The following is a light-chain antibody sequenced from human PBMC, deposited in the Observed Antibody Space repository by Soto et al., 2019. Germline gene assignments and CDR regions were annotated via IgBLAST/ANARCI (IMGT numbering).Light chain of an antibody. CDR3: SSYAGSNIYV. CDR1: SSDVGGYNY. Sequence: QSALTQPPSASGSPGQSVTISCTGTSSDVGGYNYVSWYQQHPGKAPKLMIYEVSKRPSGVPDRFSGSKSGNTASLTVSGLQADDEADYYFSSYAGSNIYVFGTGTKLTVL. CDR2: EVS. V-gene: IGLV2-8*01. J-gene: IGLJ1*01.